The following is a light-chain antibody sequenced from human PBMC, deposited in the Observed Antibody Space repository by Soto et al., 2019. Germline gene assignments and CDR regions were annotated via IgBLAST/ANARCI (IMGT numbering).Light chain of an antibody. CDR2: GAS. J-gene: IGKJ4*01. CDR1: QSVSSSY. Sequence: EIVLTQSPGTLSLCPGERATLSCRASQSVSSSYLGWYQQKPGQAPRLLIYGASNRATGIPDRFSGIGSGTDFTLTISRLEPEDFAVYYCQHYGSSPLTFGEGTKVEIK. CDR3: QHYGSSPLT. V-gene: IGKV3-20*01.